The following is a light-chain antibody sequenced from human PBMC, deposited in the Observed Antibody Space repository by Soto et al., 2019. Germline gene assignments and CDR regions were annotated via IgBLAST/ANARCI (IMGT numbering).Light chain of an antibody. CDR3: SSYTTSSTYV. J-gene: IGLJ1*01. CDR2: DVT. CDR1: SSDVGAYNY. Sequence: QSALTQPASVSGSPGQSITISCTGTSSDVGAYNYVSWYQQHPGKAPKLMIYDVTNRPSGVSNRFSGSKSGYTASLTISGLQAEDEAAYYCSSYTTSSTYVFGTGTKVTVL. V-gene: IGLV2-14*03.